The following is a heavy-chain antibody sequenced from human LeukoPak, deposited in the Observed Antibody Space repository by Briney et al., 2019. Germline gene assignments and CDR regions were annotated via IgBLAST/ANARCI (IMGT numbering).Heavy chain of an antibody. CDR1: GYTFTSYD. D-gene: IGHD6-13*01. J-gene: IGHJ4*02. CDR3: AGIAAAGTKGVY. CDR2: MNPNSGNT. V-gene: IGHV1-8*01. Sequence: ASVKVSCKASGYTFTSYDINWVRQATGQGLEWMGWMNPNSGNTGYAQKFQGRVTMTRDTSTSTVYMELSSLRSEDTAVYYCAGIAAAGTKGVYWGQGTLVTVSS.